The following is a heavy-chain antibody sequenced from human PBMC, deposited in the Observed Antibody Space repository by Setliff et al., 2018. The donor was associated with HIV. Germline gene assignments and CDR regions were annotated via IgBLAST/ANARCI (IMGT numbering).Heavy chain of an antibody. V-gene: IGHV4-61*09. CDR3: ARHRDPPGTSWIFYYYYMDL. J-gene: IGHJ6*03. CDR2: IYTSGGT. D-gene: IGHD6-13*01. Sequence: PSETLSLTCTVSGGSISSGSYYWSWIRQPAGKGLEWIGHIYTSGGTNYNPSLKSRVTISVDTSKNQVSLRLTSVTAADTGVYYCARHRDPPGTSWIFYYYYMDLWGAGTTVTVSS. CDR1: GGSISSGSYY.